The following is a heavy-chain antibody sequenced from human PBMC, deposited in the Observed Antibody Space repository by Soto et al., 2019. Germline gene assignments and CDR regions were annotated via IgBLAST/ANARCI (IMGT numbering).Heavy chain of an antibody. Sequence: PGGSLRLSCAASGFTFSSYAMHWGRQAPGKGLEYVSAISSNGGSTYYANSVKGRFTISRDNSKNTLYLQMGSLRAEDMAVYYCARGRGYSYGPTEDYCSGGSCYFDYWGQGTLVTVSS. CDR2: ISSNGGST. J-gene: IGHJ4*02. CDR1: GFTFSSYA. D-gene: IGHD2-15*01. V-gene: IGHV3-64*01. CDR3: ARGRGYSYGPTEDYCSGGSCYFDY.